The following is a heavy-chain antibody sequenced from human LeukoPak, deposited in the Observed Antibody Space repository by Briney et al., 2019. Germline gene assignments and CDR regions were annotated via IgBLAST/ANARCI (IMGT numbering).Heavy chain of an antibody. J-gene: IGHJ4*02. D-gene: IGHD2-15*01. CDR1: GGSISNSSYY. CDR2: IYYSGGT. Sequence: PSETLSLTCTVSGGSISNSSYYRGWIRQPPGKGLEWIGSIYYSGGTYYNPSLKSRVTISVDTSKNQFSLKLSSVTAADTAVYYCATPLYCSGGTCYLNFDYWGQGTLVTVSS. V-gene: IGHV4-39*01. CDR3: ATPLYCSGGTCYLNFDY.